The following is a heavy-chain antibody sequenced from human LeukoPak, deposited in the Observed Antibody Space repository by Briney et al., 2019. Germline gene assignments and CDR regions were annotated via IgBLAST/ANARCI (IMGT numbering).Heavy chain of an antibody. CDR3: ARHYYDSSGYYHGLDY. D-gene: IGHD3-22*01. V-gene: IGHV3-30*03. CDR1: GFTFSSYS. CDR2: ISYDGSNK. J-gene: IGHJ4*02. Sequence: PGGSLRLSCAASGFTFSSYSMNWVRQAPGKGLEWVAVISYDGSNKYYADSVKGRFTISRDNSKNTLYLQMNSLRAEDTAVYYCARHYYDSSGYYHGLDYWGQGTLVTVSS.